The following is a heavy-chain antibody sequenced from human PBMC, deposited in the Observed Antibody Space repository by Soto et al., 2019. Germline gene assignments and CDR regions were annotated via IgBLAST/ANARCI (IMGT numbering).Heavy chain of an antibody. V-gene: IGHV3-64*01. CDR3: TRGGQYCDYIKFDY. CDR1: GFAFSSYA. D-gene: IGHD4-4*01. Sequence: EVQLVESGGGLVQPGGSLRLSCAASGFAFSSYAIHWVRQAPGKGLEYVSAISRNGGNTYYANSVKGRFTLSRDNSKNTLYLHMGSLRAEDMAVYYCTRGGQYCDYIKFDYWGQGTLVTVSS. J-gene: IGHJ4*02. CDR2: ISRNGGNT.